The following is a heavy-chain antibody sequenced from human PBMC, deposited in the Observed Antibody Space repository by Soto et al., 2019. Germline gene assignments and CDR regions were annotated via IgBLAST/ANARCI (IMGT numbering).Heavy chain of an antibody. CDR1: GFTFSTYW. CDR3: ARRGERETVDGNDAYDI. J-gene: IGHJ3*02. Sequence: EVQLVESGGGLVQPGGSLRLSCAASGFTFSTYWMHWVRQIPGKGLVWVSRIHSDESSTNYADSVKGRFTISRDNAKNTLYLQMNRLRAEDTAVYYCARRGERETVDGNDAYDILVQGTMVTVSS. V-gene: IGHV3-74*01. CDR2: IHSDESST. D-gene: IGHD6-19*01.